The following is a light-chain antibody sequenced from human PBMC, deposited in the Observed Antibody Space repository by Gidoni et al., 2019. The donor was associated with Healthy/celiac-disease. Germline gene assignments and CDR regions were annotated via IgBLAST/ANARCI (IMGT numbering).Light chain of an antibody. CDR2: RNN. CDR3: AAWDDSLRGV. V-gene: IGLV1-47*01. CDR1: SSNFGSNY. Sequence: QSVLTQPPSASGPPGQRVTISCSGSSSNFGSNYVYWYQQLPGTAPKLRIYRNNQRPSGVPDRFSGSKSGTSTSLAISGLRSEDEADYYCAAWDDSLRGVFGGGTKLTVL. J-gene: IGLJ3*02.